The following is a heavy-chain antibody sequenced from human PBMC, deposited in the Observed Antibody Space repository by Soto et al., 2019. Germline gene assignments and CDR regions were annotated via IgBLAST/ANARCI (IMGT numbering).Heavy chain of an antibody. CDR1: GFTFGSHG. Sequence: GGSLRLSCAASGFTFGSHGMHWVRQAPGKGLEWVAVIWYDGSNKYYADSVKGRFTISRDNSKNTLYLQMNSLRAEDTAVYYCARDSSRVTIFGGFDPWGQGNLVTVSS. CDR3: ARDSSRVTIFGGFDP. J-gene: IGHJ5*02. D-gene: IGHD3-3*01. CDR2: IWYDGSNK. V-gene: IGHV3-33*01.